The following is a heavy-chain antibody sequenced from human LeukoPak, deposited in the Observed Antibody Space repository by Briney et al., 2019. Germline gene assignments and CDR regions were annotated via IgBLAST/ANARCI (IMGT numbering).Heavy chain of an antibody. J-gene: IGHJ4*02. CDR2: INPSGGST. CDR1: GYTFTSYY. Sequence: ASVKVSCKASGYTFTSYYMHWLRQAPGQGLEWMGIINPSGGSTSYAQKFQGRVTMTRDTSTSTVYMELSSLRSEDTAMYYFARNVPTGDTAMAYYSDYWSQGTLVTVSS. V-gene: IGHV1-46*01. CDR3: ARNVPTGDTAMAYYSDY. D-gene: IGHD5-18*01.